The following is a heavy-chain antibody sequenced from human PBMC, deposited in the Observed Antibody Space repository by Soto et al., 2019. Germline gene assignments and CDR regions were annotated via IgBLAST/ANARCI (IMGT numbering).Heavy chain of an antibody. CDR1: GFTFSSYA. V-gene: IGHV3-23*01. D-gene: IGHD6-13*01. J-gene: IGHJ6*02. Sequence: EVQLLESGGGLVQPGGSLRLSCAASGFTFSSYAMSWVRQAPGKGLEWVSAISGSGGSTYYADSVKGRFTISRDSSKNTRYLQMNSLRAEDTARYYCAKEKLDWAAGCMDVWGQGTTVTVSS. CDR2: ISGSGGST. CDR3: AKEKLDWAAGCMDV.